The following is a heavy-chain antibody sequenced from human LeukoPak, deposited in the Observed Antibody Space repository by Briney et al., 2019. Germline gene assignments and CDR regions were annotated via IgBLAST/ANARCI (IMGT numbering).Heavy chain of an antibody. D-gene: IGHD3-9*01. J-gene: IGHJ6*04. CDR3: ARGYFDWPSDTTVA. CDR2: VYSSRRT. V-gene: IGHV4-61*02. CDR1: GGSISSGNHY. Sequence: PQTLSLTRTVSGGSISSGNHYWGWVREPAGRGLEGILRVYSSRRTNYNTSLECRVTLSVDTSKNQSSLRLSSVTDTDTAVYYCARGYFDWPSDTTVAWGKGAPVTVSS.